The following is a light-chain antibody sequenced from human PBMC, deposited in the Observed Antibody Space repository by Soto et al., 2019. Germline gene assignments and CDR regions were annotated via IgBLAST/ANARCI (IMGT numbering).Light chain of an antibody. CDR2: WAS. V-gene: IGKV4-1*01. CDR3: QQYYSTPYT. Sequence: DIVMTQSPDSLAVSLGERATINCKSSQSVLYSSNNKNYLAWYQQKQGQPPKLLIYWASTRESGVPDRFSGSGSGTDFTLNISSLQAEDVAVYYCQQYYSTPYTFGQGTKLEIK. CDR1: QSVLYSSNNKNY. J-gene: IGKJ2*01.